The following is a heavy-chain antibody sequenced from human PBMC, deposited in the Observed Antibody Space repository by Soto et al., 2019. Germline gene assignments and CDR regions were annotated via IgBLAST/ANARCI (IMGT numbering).Heavy chain of an antibody. CDR3: AKTAGGGLTIFGVVTHKTSWYYFDY. CDR1: GFTFSSYA. Sequence: GGSLRLSCAASGFTFSSYAMSWVRQAPGKGLEWVSAISGSGGSTYYADSVKGRFTISRDNSKNTLYLQMNSLRAEDTAVYYCAKTAGGGLTIFGVVTHKTSWYYFDYWGQGTLVTVSS. V-gene: IGHV3-23*01. CDR2: ISGSGGST. J-gene: IGHJ4*02. D-gene: IGHD3-3*01.